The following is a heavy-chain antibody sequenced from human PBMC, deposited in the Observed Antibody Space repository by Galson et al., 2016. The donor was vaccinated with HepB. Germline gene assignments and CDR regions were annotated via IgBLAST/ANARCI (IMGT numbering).Heavy chain of an antibody. Sequence: SETLSLTCTVSGASISSTGYSWDWIRQPPGKGLEWIGNISYSRTTYYNPSLKSRVTVSVDTSRNQFSLNLRSVTATDTAVYFCARRLGGGPPYWGQGTLVTVSS. V-gene: IGHV4-39*01. CDR2: ISYSRTT. D-gene: IGHD1-26*01. CDR3: ARRLGGGPPY. CDR1: GASISSTGYS. J-gene: IGHJ4*02.